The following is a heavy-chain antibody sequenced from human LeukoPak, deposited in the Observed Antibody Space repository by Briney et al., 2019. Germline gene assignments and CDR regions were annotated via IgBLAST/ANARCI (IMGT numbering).Heavy chain of an antibody. D-gene: IGHD3-10*02. CDR3: AELGITMIGGV. CDR1: GFTFSSYA. Sequence: GGSLRLSCAASGFTFSSYAMSWVRQAPGKGLEWVSVISGNSGATYCADSVKGRFTISRDNAKNTVYLQMNNLRGEDTAVYHCAELGITMIGGVWGKGTTVTVSS. CDR2: ISGNSGAT. V-gene: IGHV3-23*01. J-gene: IGHJ6*04.